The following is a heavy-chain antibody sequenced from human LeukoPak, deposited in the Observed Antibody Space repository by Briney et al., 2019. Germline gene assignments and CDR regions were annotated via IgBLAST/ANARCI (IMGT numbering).Heavy chain of an antibody. D-gene: IGHD6-6*01. CDR3: ARFGFSNSLDFYFDV. CDR1: GFNFTNYW. CDR2: VYPADSDS. Sequence: GESLKISCEASGFNFTNYWIAWVRQTPGKGLDWMGIVYPADSDSKYSPSFQGAVTISADKSTSAAYLEWRSLKASDTATYYCARFGFSNSLDFYFDVWGRGTLVTVSS. J-gene: IGHJ2*01. V-gene: IGHV5-51*01.